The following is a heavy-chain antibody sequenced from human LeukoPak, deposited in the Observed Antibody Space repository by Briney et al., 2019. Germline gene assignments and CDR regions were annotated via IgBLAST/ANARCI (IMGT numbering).Heavy chain of an antibody. CDR2: LYNGGNT. CDR3: ARYDGGSGPFDY. Sequence: GGSLRLSCAVSGFTVSSNYMSWVRQAPGKGLEWVSVLYNGGNTYYAGSVKGRFTVSRDNSKNTLYLQMNSPRAEDTAVYYCARYDGGSGPFDYWGQGTLVTVSS. J-gene: IGHJ4*02. V-gene: IGHV3-53*01. D-gene: IGHD3-10*01. CDR1: GFTVSSNY.